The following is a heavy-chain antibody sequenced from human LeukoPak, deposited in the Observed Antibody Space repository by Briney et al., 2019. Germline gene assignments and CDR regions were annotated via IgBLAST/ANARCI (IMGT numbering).Heavy chain of an antibody. Sequence: GGSLRLSCAASGFTFSIYWMHWVRQAPGKGLVWVSLINSDGSSTIYADSVKGRFTISRDNAKNTLYLQMKSLRAEDTAVYYCARGLTIFGVVNDAFDIWGQGTMVTVSS. J-gene: IGHJ3*02. CDR2: INSDGSST. D-gene: IGHD3-3*01. CDR3: ARGLTIFGVVNDAFDI. CDR1: GFTFSIYW. V-gene: IGHV3-74*01.